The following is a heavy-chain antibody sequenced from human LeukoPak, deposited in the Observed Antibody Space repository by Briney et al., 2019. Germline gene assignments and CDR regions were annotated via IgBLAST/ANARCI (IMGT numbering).Heavy chain of an antibody. D-gene: IGHD2-2*03. CDR2: INPSGGST. Sequence: SVKVSCKASGYTFTSYYMHWVRHAPGQGLECMGIINPSGGSTSYAQKFQGRVTMTRYTSTSRVYMELSSLRSEDTAVSYCARGVDIVVVPAAIHPWGQGTLVTVSS. CDR3: ARGVDIVVVPAAIHP. CDR1: GYTFTSYY. J-gene: IGHJ5*02. V-gene: IGHV1-46*03.